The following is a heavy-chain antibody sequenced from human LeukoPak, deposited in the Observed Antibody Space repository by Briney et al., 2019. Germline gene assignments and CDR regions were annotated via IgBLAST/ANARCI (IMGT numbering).Heavy chain of an antibody. D-gene: IGHD3-22*01. CDR2: IWYDGSNK. CDR3: ARYYDSSGYMWFDP. CDR1: GFTFSSYG. Sequence: GGSLRLSCAASGFTFSSYGMHWARQAPGKGLEWVAVIWYDGSNKYYADSVKGRFTISRDNPKNTLYLQMNSLRAEDTAVYYCARYYDSSGYMWFDPWGQGTLVTVSS. V-gene: IGHV3-33*01. J-gene: IGHJ5*02.